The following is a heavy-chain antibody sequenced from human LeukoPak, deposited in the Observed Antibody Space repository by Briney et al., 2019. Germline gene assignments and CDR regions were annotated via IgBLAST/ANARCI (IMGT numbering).Heavy chain of an antibody. Sequence: SETLSLTCAVYGGSFSGYYWSWIRQPPGKGLEWIGYIYYSGSTNYNPSLKSRVTISVDTSKNQFSLKLSSVTAADTAVYYCATHQDYGDYYFDYWGQGTLVTVSS. J-gene: IGHJ4*02. CDR2: IYYSGST. CDR1: GGSFSGYY. CDR3: ATHQDYGDYYFDY. D-gene: IGHD4-17*01. V-gene: IGHV4-59*01.